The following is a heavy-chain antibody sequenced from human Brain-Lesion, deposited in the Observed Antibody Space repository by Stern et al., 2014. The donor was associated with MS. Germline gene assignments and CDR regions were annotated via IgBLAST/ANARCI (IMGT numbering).Heavy chain of an antibody. Sequence: QMQLVQSGAEVKKPGASVKVSCTVSGYTLTELSMHWVRQAPRKGLEWMGGFDHEDGETIYAKKFHGRVTMTEDSSTDTAYMELSSLRSEDTAVYYCATLSPGAGGNYYRHFDYWGQGTLVTVSS. J-gene: IGHJ4*02. CDR1: GYTLTELS. D-gene: IGHD4-23*01. CDR2: FDHEDGET. V-gene: IGHV1-24*01. CDR3: ATLSPGAGGNYYRHFDY.